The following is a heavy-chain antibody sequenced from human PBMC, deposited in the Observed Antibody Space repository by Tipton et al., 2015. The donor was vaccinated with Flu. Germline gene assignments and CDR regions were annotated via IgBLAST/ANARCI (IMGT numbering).Heavy chain of an antibody. D-gene: IGHD4-11*01. CDR1: GESMGINYY. V-gene: IGHV4-38-2*01. CDR2: IHRSGNT. CDR3: ARRDHGNYVSEPKSWFDP. Sequence: LRLSCSVSGESMGINYYWGWIRQPPGEGLEWIGNIHRSGNTYHNPSLRSRVTMSVDSSRNQFSLRLTSVTAADTAVYYCARRDHGNYVSEPKSWFDPWGQGILVTVSS. J-gene: IGHJ5*02.